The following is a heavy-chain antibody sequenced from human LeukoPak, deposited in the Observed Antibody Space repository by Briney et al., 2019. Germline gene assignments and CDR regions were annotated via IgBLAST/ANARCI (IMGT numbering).Heavy chain of an antibody. D-gene: IGHD2-2*01. CDR3: ARCVPGENWFDP. Sequence: PSETLSLTCTVSGGSISSGDYYWSWIRQPPGKGLEWIGYIYYSGSTYYNPSLKSRVTISVGTSKNQFSLKLSSVTAADTAVYYCARCVPGENWFDPWGQGTLVTVSS. V-gene: IGHV4-30-4*08. CDR1: GGSISSGDYY. CDR2: IYYSGST. J-gene: IGHJ5*02.